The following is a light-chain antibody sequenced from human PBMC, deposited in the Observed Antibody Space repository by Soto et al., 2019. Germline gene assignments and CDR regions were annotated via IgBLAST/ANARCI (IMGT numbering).Light chain of an antibody. Sequence: EIVLTQSPVTLSLSPGERATLSCRASQKITNNFLAWFQQKPGLAPRLLIYGASTRASGIPHRFSGSGSGIDFALTISRLEPEDFAVYYCQQYGRSPFTFGQGTKLQIK. J-gene: IGKJ2*01. V-gene: IGKV3-20*01. CDR1: QKITNNF. CDR3: QQYGRSPFT. CDR2: GAS.